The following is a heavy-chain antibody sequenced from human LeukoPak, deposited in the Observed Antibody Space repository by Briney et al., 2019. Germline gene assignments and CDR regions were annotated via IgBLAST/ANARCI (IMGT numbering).Heavy chain of an antibody. D-gene: IGHD3-22*01. CDR1: GFTFSSYW. V-gene: IGHV3-74*01. CDR3: ARYDYYDSSGYKIDEYFQH. J-gene: IGHJ1*01. Sequence: GGSLRLSCAASGFTFSSYWMHWVRQAPGKGLVWVSRINSDGSSTSYADSVKGRFTISRDNAKSTLYLQMNSLRAEDTAVYYCARYDYYDSSGYKIDEYFQHWGQGTLVTVSS. CDR2: INSDGSST.